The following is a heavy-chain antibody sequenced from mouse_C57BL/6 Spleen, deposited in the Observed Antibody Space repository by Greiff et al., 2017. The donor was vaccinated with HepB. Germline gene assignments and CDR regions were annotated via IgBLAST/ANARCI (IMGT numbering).Heavy chain of an antibody. D-gene: IGHD2-5*01. V-gene: IGHV3-6*01. J-gene: IGHJ1*03. Sequence: DVQLVESGPGLVKPSQSLSLTCSVTGYSITSGYYWNWIRQFPGNKLEWMGYISYDGSNNYNPSLKNRISITRDTSKNQFFLKLNSVTTEDTATYYCARGAYYSNWYFDVWGTGTTVTVSS. CDR3: ARGAYYSNWYFDV. CDR2: ISYDGSN. CDR1: GYSITSGYY.